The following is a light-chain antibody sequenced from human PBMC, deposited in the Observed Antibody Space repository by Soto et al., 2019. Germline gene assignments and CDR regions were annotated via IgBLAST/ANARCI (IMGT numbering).Light chain of an antibody. J-gene: IGLJ2*01. CDR3: PSYDSSNHVV. Sequence: NFMLTQPHSVSESPGKTVTISCTRSSGSIASNYVQWYQQRPGSAPTTVIYEDNQRPSGVPERFSGSIDSSSNSASLTISGLKTEDEADSYCPSYDSSNHVVFGGGTKLTVL. CDR1: SGSIASNY. CDR2: EDN. V-gene: IGLV6-57*04.